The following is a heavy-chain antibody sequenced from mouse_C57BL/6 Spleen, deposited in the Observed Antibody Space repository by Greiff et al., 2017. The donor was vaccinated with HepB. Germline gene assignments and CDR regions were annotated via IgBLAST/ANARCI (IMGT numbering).Heavy chain of an antibody. J-gene: IGHJ3*01. Sequence: ESGPGLVKPSQSLSLTCSVTGYSITSGYYWNWIRQFPGNKLEWMGYISYDGSNNYNPSLKNRISITRDTSKNQFFLKLNSVTTEDTATYYFAREELGAWFAYWGQGTLVTVSA. CDR3: AREELGAWFAY. CDR1: GYSITSGYY. V-gene: IGHV3-6*01. CDR2: ISYDGSN. D-gene: IGHD4-1*01.